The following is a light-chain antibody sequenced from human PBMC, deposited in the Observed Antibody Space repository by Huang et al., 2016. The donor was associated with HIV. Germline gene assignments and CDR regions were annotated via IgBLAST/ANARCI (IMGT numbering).Light chain of an antibody. V-gene: IGKV2-28*01. CDR3: MQALQTPRT. Sequence: DIVMTQSPLSMPVTPGEPASISCRSSQSLLHSNGYNYLDWYLQKPGQSPQLLIYLGSSRASRVPDRFSGSGSGTDFTLKISRVEAEDVGVYYCMQALQTPRTFGQGTRVEIK. J-gene: IGKJ1*01. CDR2: LGS. CDR1: QSLLHSNGYNY.